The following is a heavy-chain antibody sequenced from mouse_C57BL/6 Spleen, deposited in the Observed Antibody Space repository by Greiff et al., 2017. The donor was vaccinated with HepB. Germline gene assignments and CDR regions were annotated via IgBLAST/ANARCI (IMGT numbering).Heavy chain of an antibody. CDR2: IYPSDSET. CDR1: GYTFTSYW. Sequence: VQLQQPGAELVRPGSSVKLSCKASGYTFTSYWMDWVKQRPGQGLEWIGNIYPSDSETHYNQKFKDKATLTVDKSSSTAYMQLSSLTSEDSAVYYCARLGHSNFDYWGQGTTLTVSS. D-gene: IGHD2-5*01. J-gene: IGHJ2*01. CDR3: ARLGHSNFDY. V-gene: IGHV1-61*01.